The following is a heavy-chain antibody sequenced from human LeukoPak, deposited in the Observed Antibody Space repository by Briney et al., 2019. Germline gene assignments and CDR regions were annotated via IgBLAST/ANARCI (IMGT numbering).Heavy chain of an antibody. CDR3: ARDRGDSWNTFDY. CDR2: IYYSGST. CDR1: GGSISSYY. V-gene: IGHV4-59*01. Sequence: SETLSLTCSVSGGSISSYYWSWIRQPPGKGLEWIGYIYYSGSTNYNPSLKSRVTISVDTSKNQFSLKLSSVTAADTAVYYCARDRGDSWNTFDYWGQGTLVTVSS. J-gene: IGHJ4*02. D-gene: IGHD1/OR15-1a*01.